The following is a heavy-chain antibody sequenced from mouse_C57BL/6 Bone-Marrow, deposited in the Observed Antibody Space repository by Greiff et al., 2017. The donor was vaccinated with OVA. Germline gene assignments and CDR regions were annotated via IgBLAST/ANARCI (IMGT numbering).Heavy chain of an antibody. J-gene: IGHJ3*01. CDR1: GYTFTDYY. CDR2: IYPGSGNT. CDR3: ASPHYYGSSSFAY. V-gene: IGHV1-76*01. Sequence: LQESGAELVRPGASVKLSCKASGYTFTDYYINWVKQRPGQGLEWIARIYPGSGNTYYNEKFKGKATLTAEKSSSTAYMQLSSLTSEDSAVYFCASPHYYGSSSFAYWGQGTLVTVSA. D-gene: IGHD1-1*01.